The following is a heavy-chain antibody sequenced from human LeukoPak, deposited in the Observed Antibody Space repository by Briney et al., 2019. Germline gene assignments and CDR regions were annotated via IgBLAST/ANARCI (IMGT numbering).Heavy chain of an antibody. CDR3: AKXRSLGXFDH. Sequence: GGSLRLSCAASGFTFSDYAMSWVRQAPGKGLEWASTISGTGRTTYYADSVKGRFTISRDNSNNTLYLQMNSLSAEDTAVYFCAKXRSLGXFDHWGXGLLVIVS. CDR1: GFTFSDYA. V-gene: IGHV3-23*01. J-gene: IGHJ4*01. CDR2: ISGTGRTT.